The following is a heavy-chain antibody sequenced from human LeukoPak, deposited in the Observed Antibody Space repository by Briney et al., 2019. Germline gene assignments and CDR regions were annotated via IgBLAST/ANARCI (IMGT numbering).Heavy chain of an antibody. J-gene: IGHJ4*02. Sequence: GGSLRLSCAASGFTVSSNYMSWVRQAPGKGLEWVSVIYSGGSTYYADSVKGRFTIPRHNSKNTLYLQMNSLRAEDTAVYYCARGSSSWYPSPFDYWGQGTLVTVSS. CDR3: ARGSSSWYPSPFDY. CDR2: IYSGGST. D-gene: IGHD6-13*01. V-gene: IGHV3-53*04. CDR1: GFTVSSNY.